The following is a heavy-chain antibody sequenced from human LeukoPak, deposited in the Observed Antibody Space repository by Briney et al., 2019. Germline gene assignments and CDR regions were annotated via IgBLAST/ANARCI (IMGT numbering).Heavy chain of an antibody. D-gene: IGHD2-2*01. CDR1: GFTVSSNY. V-gene: IGHV3-53*01. CDR2: IYSGGST. CDR3: ARDRRYCSSTSCYYPYYYGMDV. J-gene: IGHJ6*02. Sequence: GGSLRLSCAVSGFTVSSNYMSWVRQAPGQGLEWVSVIYSGGSTYYADSVKGRFTISRDNSKNTLYLQMNSLRAADTAVYYCARDRRYCSSTSCYYPYYYGMDVWGQRTTGTVSS.